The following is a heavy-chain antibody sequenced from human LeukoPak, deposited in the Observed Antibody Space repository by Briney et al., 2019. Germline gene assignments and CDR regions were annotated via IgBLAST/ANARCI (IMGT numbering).Heavy chain of an antibody. CDR1: GFTFSGYS. J-gene: IGHJ1*01. CDR3: ASLSWRYGLYYFHH. CDR2: ISSISSYI. D-gene: IGHD1-14*01. Sequence: GGXLRLSCAASGFTFSGYSINWVRQAPGKGLEWVSSISSISSYIYYADSVKGRFTISRDNDKNSLYLQMNSLRAEDTAIYYCASLSWRYGLYYFHHWGQGTLVTVSS. V-gene: IGHV3-21*01.